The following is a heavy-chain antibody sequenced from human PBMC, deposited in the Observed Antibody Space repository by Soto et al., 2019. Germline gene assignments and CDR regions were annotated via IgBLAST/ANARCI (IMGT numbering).Heavy chain of an antibody. CDR1: GFTFCSHA. J-gene: IGHJ4*02. D-gene: IGHD6-6*01. CDR3: AKHSRTKHSSSNY. CDR2: ISGSGGST. V-gene: IGHV3-23*01. Sequence: GGALRLSCAASGFTFCSHALSWGRPAPGKGLEWVSAISGSGGSTYYADSVKGRFTISRDNSKNTLYLQMNSLRAEDTAVYYCAKHSRTKHSSSNYWGQGTLVTVSS.